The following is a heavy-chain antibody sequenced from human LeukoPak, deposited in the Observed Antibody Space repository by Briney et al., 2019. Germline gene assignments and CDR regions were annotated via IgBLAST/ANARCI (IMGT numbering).Heavy chain of an antibody. CDR1: GFTFSDYY. Sequence: TSGGSLRLSCAASGFTFSDYYMSWIRQAPGKGLEWVSYISSSGSTIYYADSVKGRFTISRDNAKNSLYLQMNSLRAEDTAVYYCARDWRQITIFGVVIIPFGYWGQGTLVTVSS. V-gene: IGHV3-11*01. J-gene: IGHJ4*02. D-gene: IGHD3-3*01. CDR2: ISSSGSTI. CDR3: ARDWRQITIFGVVIIPFGY.